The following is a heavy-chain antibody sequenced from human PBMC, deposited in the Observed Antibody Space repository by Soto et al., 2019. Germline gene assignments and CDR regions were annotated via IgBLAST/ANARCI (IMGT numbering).Heavy chain of an antibody. Sequence: SETLSLTCAVSGGSISSSNWWSWVRQPPGKGLEWIAEIYHSGSTNYNPSLKSRVTISVDTSKNQFSLKLSSVTAADTAVYYCARGGIRVRGVTGAFDIWGQGTMVTV. V-gene: IGHV4-4*02. CDR1: GGSISSSNW. D-gene: IGHD3-10*01. J-gene: IGHJ3*02. CDR2: IYHSGST. CDR3: ARGGIRVRGVTGAFDI.